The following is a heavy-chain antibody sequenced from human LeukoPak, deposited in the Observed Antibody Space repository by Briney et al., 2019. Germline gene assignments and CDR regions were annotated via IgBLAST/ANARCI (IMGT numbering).Heavy chain of an antibody. D-gene: IGHD4-17*01. V-gene: IGHV3-23*01. CDR3: GKGRTVTTPGYGMDV. J-gene: IGHJ6*02. CDR1: GGTSTTYA. CDR2: ISGSGGNT. Sequence: GGCLRLSCVAPGGTSTTYAMNWGRQAPGGGLGCVSGISGSGGNTFNVDSGRGRFTTSRDNPKNTLYLQMNSLRAKDTAVNSCGKGRTVTTPGYGMDVWGQGTTVTVSS.